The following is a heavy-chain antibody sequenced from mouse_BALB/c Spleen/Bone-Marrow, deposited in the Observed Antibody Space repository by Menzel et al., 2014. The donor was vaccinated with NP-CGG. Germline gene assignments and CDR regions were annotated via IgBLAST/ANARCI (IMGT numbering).Heavy chain of an antibody. CDR1: GYTFTNYW. Sequence: VKLQESGAGLVRPGTSVKMSCKAAGYTFTNYWIGWVKQRPGHGLEWIGDIYPGAVYTNYNEKFKGKATLTADTSSSTAYMQLSSLTSEDSAIYYCAIHGEAMDYWGQGTSVTFSS. CDR2: IYPGAVYT. J-gene: IGHJ4*01. CDR3: AIHGEAMDY. V-gene: IGHV1-63*02.